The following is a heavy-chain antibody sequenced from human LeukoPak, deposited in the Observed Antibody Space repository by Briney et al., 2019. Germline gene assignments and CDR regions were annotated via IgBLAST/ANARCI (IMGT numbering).Heavy chain of an antibody. CDR3: ARVAGPLLYGYNWFDP. Sequence: KPSETLSHTCTVSGGSISSYYWSWIRQPAGKGLEWIGRIYTSGSTNYNPSLKSRVTMSVDTSKNQFSLKLSSVTAADTAVYYCARVAGPLLYGYNWFDPWGQGTLVTVSS. D-gene: IGHD2-2*02. CDR2: IYTSGST. J-gene: IGHJ5*02. CDR1: GGSISSYY. V-gene: IGHV4-4*07.